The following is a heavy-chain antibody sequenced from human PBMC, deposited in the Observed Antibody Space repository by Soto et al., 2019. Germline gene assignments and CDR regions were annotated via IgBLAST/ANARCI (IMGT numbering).Heavy chain of an antibody. J-gene: IGHJ4*02. Sequence: QVQLVQSGAEVRKPGASVKVSCEASGYTFTSHGISWVRQAPGQGLEWMGWISAYTGNTTYAQKLQGRVTMTTDTPTSTAYMELRSLRSDDTAVYYCARDRDSQVGTTKAFDYWGQGTLVTVSP. CDR2: ISAYTGNT. CDR3: ARDRDSQVGTTKAFDY. D-gene: IGHD1-26*01. CDR1: GYTFTSHG. V-gene: IGHV1-18*01.